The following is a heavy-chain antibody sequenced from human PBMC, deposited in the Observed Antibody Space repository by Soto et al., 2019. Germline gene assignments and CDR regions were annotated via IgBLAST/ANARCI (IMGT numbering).Heavy chain of an antibody. Sequence: SETLSLTCTVSGGSISSSSYYWGWIRQPPGKGLEWIGSIYYSGSTYYNPSLKSRVTISVDTSKNQFSLKLSSVTAADTAVYYCATPLGSGTWGAFDIWGQGTMVTVSS. CDR2: IYYSGST. CDR1: GGSISSSSYY. D-gene: IGHD3-10*01. J-gene: IGHJ3*02. V-gene: IGHV4-39*01. CDR3: ATPLGSGTWGAFDI.